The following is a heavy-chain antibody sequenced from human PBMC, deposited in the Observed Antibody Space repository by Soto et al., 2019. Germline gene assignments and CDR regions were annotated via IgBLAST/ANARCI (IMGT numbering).Heavy chain of an antibody. V-gene: IGHV3-48*03. Sequence: GGSLRLSCAASGFTFSSYEMNWVRQAPGKGLEWVSYISSSGSTIYYADSVKGRFTISRDNTKNSLYLQMNSLRAEDTAVYYCARDHKGGYYYYGMDVWGQGTTVTSP. CDR2: ISSSGSTI. J-gene: IGHJ6*02. CDR1: GFTFSSYE. CDR3: ARDHKGGYYYYGMDV.